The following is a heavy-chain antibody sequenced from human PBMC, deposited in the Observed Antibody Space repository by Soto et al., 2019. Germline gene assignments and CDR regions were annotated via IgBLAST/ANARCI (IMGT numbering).Heavy chain of an antibody. D-gene: IGHD2-2*01. CDR2: ISSSSSYI. V-gene: IGHV3-21*01. Sequence: GGSLRLSCAASGFTFSSYSMNWVRQAPGKGLEWVSSISSSSSYIYYADSVKGRFTISRDNAKNSLYLQMNSLRAEDAAVYYCAREGGYCSSTSCRTLYYYYGMDVWGQGTTVTVSS. CDR1: GFTFSSYS. J-gene: IGHJ6*02. CDR3: AREGGYCSSTSCRTLYYYYGMDV.